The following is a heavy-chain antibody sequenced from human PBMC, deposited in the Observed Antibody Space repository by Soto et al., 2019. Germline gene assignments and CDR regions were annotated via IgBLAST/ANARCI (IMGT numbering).Heavy chain of an antibody. Sequence: SETLSLTCTVSGGSISSYYWSGSRQPAGKGLEWIGRIYTSGSTNYNPSLKSRVTMSVDTSKNQFSLKLSSVTAADTAVYYCAREEEGYYYDSSGYGLFDYWGQGTLVTVSS. D-gene: IGHD3-22*01. CDR1: GGSISSYY. CDR3: AREEEGYYYDSSGYGLFDY. CDR2: IYTSGST. V-gene: IGHV4-4*07. J-gene: IGHJ4*02.